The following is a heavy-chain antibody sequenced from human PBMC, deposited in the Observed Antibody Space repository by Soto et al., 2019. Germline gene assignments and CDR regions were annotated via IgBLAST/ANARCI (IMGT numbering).Heavy chain of an antibody. V-gene: IGHV3-30*18. Sequence: QVHLVESGGGVVQPGRSLRLSCAASGFTFSNYGMHWVRQAPGMGLEWVAIISDDESNKQYGDSVKGRFTISRDNSKNTLIMQMNSPRRGDTAVYFCEKSRAVITFGGAHSHANDTWGQGTLVTVSS. CDR3: EKSRAVITFGGAHSHANDT. D-gene: IGHD3-16*01. J-gene: IGHJ4*02. CDR1: GFTFSNYG. CDR2: ISDDESNK.